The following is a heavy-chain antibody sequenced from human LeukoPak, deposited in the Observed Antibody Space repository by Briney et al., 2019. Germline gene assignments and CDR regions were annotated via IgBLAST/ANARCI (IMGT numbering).Heavy chain of an antibody. J-gene: IGHJ3*02. CDR2: INHSGST. CDR3: ARHIGDTAMVPGAFDI. CDR1: GGSFSGYY. Sequence: PSETLSLTCAVYGGSFSGYYWSWIRQPPGKGLEWIGEINHSGSTNYNPSLKSRVTISVDTSKNQFSLKLSSVTAADTAVYYCARHIGDTAMVPGAFDIWGQGTMVTVSS. V-gene: IGHV4-34*01. D-gene: IGHD5-18*01.